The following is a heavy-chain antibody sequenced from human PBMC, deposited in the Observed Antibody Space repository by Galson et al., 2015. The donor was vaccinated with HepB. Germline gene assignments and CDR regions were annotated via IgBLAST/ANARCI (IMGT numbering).Heavy chain of an antibody. D-gene: IGHD3-9*01. CDR3: ARLKGSLTRQYGMDF. CDR2: IHPSDSDT. V-gene: IGHV5-51*01. J-gene: IGHJ6*02. CDR1: GYNFTTSW. Sequence: QSGAEVKKPGESLKISCEGFGYNFTTSWIAWVRQMPGKGLEWMGIIHPSDSDTRYSPSFQGQVTMSADKSISTAYLQWSSLKASDIAMYYCARLKGSLTRQYGMDFWGQGTTVTVSS.